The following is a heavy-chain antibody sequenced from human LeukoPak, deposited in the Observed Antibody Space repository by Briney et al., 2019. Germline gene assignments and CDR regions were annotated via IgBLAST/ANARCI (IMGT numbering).Heavy chain of an antibody. J-gene: IGHJ4*02. CDR3: AQYGSGSLFLH. Sequence: SETLSLTCTVSGGSISSSSYYWGWIRQPPGKGLEWIGSIYYSGSTYYNPSLKSRVTISVDTSKNQFSLKLSSVTAADTAVYYCAQYGSGSLFLHWGQGTLVTVSS. D-gene: IGHD3-10*01. CDR1: GGSISSSSYY. V-gene: IGHV4-39*01. CDR2: IYYSGST.